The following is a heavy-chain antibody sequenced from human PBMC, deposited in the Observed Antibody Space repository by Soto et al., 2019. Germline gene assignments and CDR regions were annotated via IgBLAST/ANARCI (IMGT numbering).Heavy chain of an antibody. J-gene: IGHJ4*02. V-gene: IGHV4-59*01. CDR1: GGSISGYY. CDR2: IYHTGST. Sequence: QVQLQESGPGLVKPSETLSLTCTVSGGSISGYYWSWIRQPPGKGLEWIDYIYHTGSTNYNPSLMGRATLSVDMSKNQFCLKLSSVTAADTAVYYCARGVAVAGNYFDHWGQGTLVTVSS. D-gene: IGHD6-19*01. CDR3: ARGVAVAGNYFDH.